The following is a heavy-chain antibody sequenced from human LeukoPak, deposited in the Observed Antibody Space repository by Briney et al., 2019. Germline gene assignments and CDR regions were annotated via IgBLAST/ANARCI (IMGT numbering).Heavy chain of an antibody. V-gene: IGHV3-23*01. D-gene: IGHD6-6*01. Sequence: GGSLRLSCAASGFTFSSYAMSWVRQAPGKGLEWVSGISGSGGSTYYADSVKGRFTISRDNAKNSLYLQMNSLRAEDTAVYYCARDWMDSSSSETFDIWGQGTMVTVSS. J-gene: IGHJ3*02. CDR2: ISGSGGST. CDR3: ARDWMDSSSSETFDI. CDR1: GFTFSSYA.